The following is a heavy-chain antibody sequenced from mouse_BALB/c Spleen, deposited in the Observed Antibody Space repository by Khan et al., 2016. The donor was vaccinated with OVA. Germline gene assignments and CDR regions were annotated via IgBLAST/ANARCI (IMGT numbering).Heavy chain of an antibody. J-gene: IGHJ3*01. Sequence: VQLQESGAELVKPGASVKLSCKASGYTFTSYYMYWLKQRPGQGLEWIGEINPSNGGTNFNEKFKSKTTLTVDKSSSTAYMQLSSLTSADSAVYYGTRRGTARATLWFAYWGQGTLVTVSA. V-gene: IGHV1S81*02. CDR3: TRRGTARATLWFAY. CDR1: GYTFTSYY. CDR2: INPSNGGT. D-gene: IGHD3-2*01.